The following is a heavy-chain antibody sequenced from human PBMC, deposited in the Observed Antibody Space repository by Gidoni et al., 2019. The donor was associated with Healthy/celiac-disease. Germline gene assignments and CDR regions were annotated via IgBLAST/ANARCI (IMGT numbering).Heavy chain of an antibody. V-gene: IGHV1-18*01. J-gene: IGHJ3*02. D-gene: IGHD2-21*02. CDR2: ISAYNGNT. CDR3: ASSLGAYCGGDCYHDAFDI. CDR1: GYTFTSSG. Sequence: QVQLVQSGAEVKKPGASVKGSCKASGYTFTSSGISWVRQAPGQGLEWMGWISAYNGNTNDAQKLQGRVTMTTDTSTSTAYMELRSLRSDDTAVYYCASSLGAYCGGDCYHDAFDIWGQGTMVTVSS.